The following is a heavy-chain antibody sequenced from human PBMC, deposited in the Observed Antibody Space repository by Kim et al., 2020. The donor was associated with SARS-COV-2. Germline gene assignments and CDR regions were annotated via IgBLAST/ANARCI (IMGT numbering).Heavy chain of an antibody. V-gene: IGHV3-30*18. CDR1: RFTFNTYG. D-gene: IGHD5-12*01. Sequence: GGSLRLSCAASRFTFNTYGMHWVRQAPGKGLEWVALISGDGNNKYYGDSVKGRFTISRDNSKNTLYLQMNSLRGEDTAVYFCAKGGTDGYNSVPYNWFARGGQGTLVTL. CDR2: ISGDGNNK. CDR3: AKGGTDGYNSVPYNWFAR. J-gene: IGHJ5*02.